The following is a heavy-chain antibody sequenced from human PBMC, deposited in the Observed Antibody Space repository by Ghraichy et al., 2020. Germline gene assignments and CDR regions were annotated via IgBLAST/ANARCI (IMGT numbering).Heavy chain of an antibody. CDR2: ISRSGSTT. Sequence: SCAASGFTFSDYYMSWIRQAPGKGLEWVSYISRSGSTTHYADSVKGRFTISRDNAKNSLYLQMNSLRAEDTAVYYCARRSAHPYLYGMDVWGQGTTVTVSS. J-gene: IGHJ6*02. V-gene: IGHV3-11*01. D-gene: IGHD2-15*01. CDR1: GFTFSDYY. CDR3: ARRSAHPYLYGMDV.